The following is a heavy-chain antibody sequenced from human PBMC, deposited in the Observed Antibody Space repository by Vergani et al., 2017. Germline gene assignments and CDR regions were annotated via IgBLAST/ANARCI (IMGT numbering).Heavy chain of an antibody. V-gene: IGHV3-49*03. D-gene: IGHD3-10*01. J-gene: IGHJ3*02. CDR1: GFTFGYYA. CDR2: IRSKAYGPAT. Sequence: EVQLVESGGDLVQPGRSLRLSCTASGFTFGYYAMDWFRQAPGQGLEWVGGIRSKAYGPATIYAASVKGRVTISSDDSKSIAYLQMNNLQTEDTAMYYCVRDQVTMLRGSDALDIWGQGTMVTVSS. CDR3: VRDQVTMLRGSDALDI.